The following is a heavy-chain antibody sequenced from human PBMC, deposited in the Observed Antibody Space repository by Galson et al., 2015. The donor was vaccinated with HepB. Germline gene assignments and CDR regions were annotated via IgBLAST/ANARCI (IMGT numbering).Heavy chain of an antibody. J-gene: IGHJ3*02. Sequence: SVKVSCKASGGTFSSYAISWVRQAPGQGLEWMGRIIPILGIANYAQKFQGRVTITADKSTSTAYMELSSLRSEDTAVYYCARDPPPSIAAAGRYAFDIWGQGTMVTVSS. D-gene: IGHD6-13*01. CDR1: GGTFSSYA. V-gene: IGHV1-69*04. CDR3: ARDPPPSIAAAGRYAFDI. CDR2: IIPILGIA.